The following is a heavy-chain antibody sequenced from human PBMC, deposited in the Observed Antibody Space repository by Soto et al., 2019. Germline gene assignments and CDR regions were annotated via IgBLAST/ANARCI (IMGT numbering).Heavy chain of an antibody. Sequence: SQTLSLTCTVSGGSISSYYWSWIRQPPGKGLEWIGYIYYSGSTNYNPSLKSRVTISVDTSKNQFSLKLSSVTAADTAAYYCEPGSPKSYCYGMDVWGQGTTVTVS. CDR1: GGSISSYY. CDR2: IYYSGST. J-gene: IGHJ6*02. CDR3: EPGSPKSYCYGMDV. V-gene: IGHV4-59*01. D-gene: IGHD3-10*01.